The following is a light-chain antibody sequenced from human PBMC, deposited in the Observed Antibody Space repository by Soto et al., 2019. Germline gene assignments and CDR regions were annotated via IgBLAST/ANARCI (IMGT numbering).Light chain of an antibody. CDR1: SSDVGTYNY. V-gene: IGLV2-14*01. Sequence: QSALTQPASVSGSPGQSITISCTGTSSDVGTYNYVSWYQQHPGKAPKLMIYEVSNRPSGVSNRFSGSKSGNTASLTISGLKAEDEADYYCSSYTSSSTRVVFGGGTKLTVL. CDR3: SSYTSSSTRVV. CDR2: EVS. J-gene: IGLJ2*01.